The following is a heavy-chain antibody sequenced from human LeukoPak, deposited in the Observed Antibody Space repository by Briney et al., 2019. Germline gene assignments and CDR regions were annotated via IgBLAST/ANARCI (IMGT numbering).Heavy chain of an antibody. Sequence: SQTLSLTCAISGDSVSRHDLTWDWVRQSPSRGLGWLGRTFYRSKWYNDYAVSAKSRITVSPDTSKNQFSLHLNSVTPEDTAVYYCVRSYDWVFDYWGQGTRVTVSS. CDR2: TFYRSKWYN. D-gene: IGHD1-1*01. V-gene: IGHV6-1*01. CDR1: GDSVSRHDLT. CDR3: VRSYDWVFDY. J-gene: IGHJ4*02.